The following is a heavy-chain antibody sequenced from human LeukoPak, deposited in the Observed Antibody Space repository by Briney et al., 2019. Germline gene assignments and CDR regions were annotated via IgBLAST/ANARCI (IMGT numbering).Heavy chain of an antibody. J-gene: IGHJ4*02. D-gene: IGHD3-22*01. CDR3: ANSRGALEGGYLLDY. Sequence: GGSLRLSCAASGFTFSSYGMHWVRQAPGKGLGWVTFIRYDGSNKYYADSVKGRFTISRDNSKKTVYLQMNNLRAEDTAVYYCANSRGALEGGYLLDYWGQGTLVTVSS. CDR2: IRYDGSNK. CDR1: GFTFSSYG. V-gene: IGHV3-30*02.